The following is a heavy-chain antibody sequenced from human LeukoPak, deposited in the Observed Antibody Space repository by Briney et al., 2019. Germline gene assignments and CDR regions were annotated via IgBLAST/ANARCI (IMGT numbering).Heavy chain of an antibody. CDR2: ISSSGGTR. V-gene: IGHV3-48*03. J-gene: IGHJ4*02. CDR1: GFAFSVYE. Sequence: GGSLRLSCAASGFAFSVYEMYWVRQAPGKGLEWVSYISSSGGTRYYADSVKGRFTISRDNAKNSLYLQMNSLRAEDTAVYYCATLTVASSFDYWGQGTLVTVSS. CDR3: ATLTVASSFDY. D-gene: IGHD6-19*01.